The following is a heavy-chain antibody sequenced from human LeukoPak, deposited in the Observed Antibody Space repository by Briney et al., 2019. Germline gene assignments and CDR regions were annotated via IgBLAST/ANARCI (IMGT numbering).Heavy chain of an antibody. D-gene: IGHD3-3*01. Sequence: GGSLRLSCAASGFTFSDYYMSWIRQAPGKGLEWVSYISSSGSTIYYADSVKGRFTISRDNTKNSLYLQMNSLRAEDTAVYYCAGSYDFWSANDYWGQRTLVTVSS. CDR3: AGSYDFWSANDY. J-gene: IGHJ4*02. CDR2: ISSSGSTI. V-gene: IGHV3-11*01. CDR1: GFTFSDYY.